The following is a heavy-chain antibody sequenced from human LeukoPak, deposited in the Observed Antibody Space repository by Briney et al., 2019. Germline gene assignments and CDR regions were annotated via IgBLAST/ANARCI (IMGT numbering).Heavy chain of an antibody. CDR2: LRGDGDT. CDR3: ARASWTSNADAVW. Sequence: AGGSLRLSCAASGFSFSNYAMSWVRQAPARGLEWVSSLRGDGDTFYADSVKGRFTLSRDDSRNTVYLQLNNLRVEDTAVYYCARASWTSNADAVWWGQGTPVTVSS. CDR1: GFSFSNYA. J-gene: IGHJ4*02. D-gene: IGHD3/OR15-3a*01. V-gene: IGHV3-23*01.